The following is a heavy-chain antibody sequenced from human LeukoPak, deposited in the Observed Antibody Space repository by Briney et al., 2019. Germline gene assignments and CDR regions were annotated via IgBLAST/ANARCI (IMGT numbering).Heavy chain of an antibody. J-gene: IGHJ5*02. CDR2: ISGSGVST. CDR1: GFTFSSYG. Sequence: GGSLRLSCAASGFTFSSYGMSWVRQAPGKELEWVSAISGSGVSTYYADSVKGRFTISRDNSKNTLYLQMNSLRAEDTAVYYCAKDGMATTWYNWFDPWGQGTLVTVSS. D-gene: IGHD5-24*01. V-gene: IGHV3-23*01. CDR3: AKDGMATTWYNWFDP.